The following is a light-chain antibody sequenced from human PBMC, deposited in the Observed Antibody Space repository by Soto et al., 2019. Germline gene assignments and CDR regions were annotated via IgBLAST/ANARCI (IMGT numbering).Light chain of an antibody. J-gene: IGLJ1*01. CDR1: SSDVGGYSY. Sequence: QSVLTQPRSVSGSPGHSVTISCTGTSSDVGGYSYVSWYQQHPGKAPKLMISDVSKRPSGVPDRFSGCKFGNTASLTISGLQAEDEADYYCCSYAGAFTYVFGSGTKLTVL. CDR2: DVS. V-gene: IGLV2-11*01. CDR3: CSYAGAFTYV.